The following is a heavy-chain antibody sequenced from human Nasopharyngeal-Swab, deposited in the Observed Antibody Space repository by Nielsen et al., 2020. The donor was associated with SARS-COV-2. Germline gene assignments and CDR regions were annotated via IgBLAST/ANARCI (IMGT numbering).Heavy chain of an antibody. CDR2: ISYDGSNK. J-gene: IGHJ4*02. V-gene: IGHV3-30-3*01. Sequence: GGSLRLSCAASGFTFSSYAMHWVRRAPGKGLEWVAVISYDGSNKYYADSVKGRFTISRDDSKNTLYLQMNSLRAEDTAVYYCARDWRQLVSYYFDYWGQGTLVTVSS. D-gene: IGHD6-13*01. CDR1: GFTFSSYA. CDR3: ARDWRQLVSYYFDY.